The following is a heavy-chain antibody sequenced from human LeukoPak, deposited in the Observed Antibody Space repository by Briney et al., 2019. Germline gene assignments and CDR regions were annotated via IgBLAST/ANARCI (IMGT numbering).Heavy chain of an antibody. CDR2: IIPIFGTA. J-gene: IGHJ4*02. CDR3: ARAEVYYYDSSGYSEHFDY. D-gene: IGHD3-22*01. CDR1: GGTFSSYA. V-gene: IGHV1-69*05. Sequence: ASVKVSCKASGGTFSSYAISWVRQAPGQRLEWMGGIIPIFGTANYAQKFQGRVTITTDESTSTAYMELSSLRSEDTAVYYCARAEVYYYDSSGYSEHFDYWGQGTLVTVSS.